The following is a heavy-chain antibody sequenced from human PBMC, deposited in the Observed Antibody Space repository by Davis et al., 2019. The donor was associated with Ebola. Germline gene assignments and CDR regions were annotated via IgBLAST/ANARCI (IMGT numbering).Heavy chain of an antibody. Sequence: AASVKVSCKASGYSFTGYGIRWVRQAPGQGLEWLGWISAYNGNTTYAQKLQGRVTMTTDTSTSTAYMELRSLRSDDTAVYYCARDLAVAPPDYWGQGTLVTVSS. D-gene: IGHD6-19*01. CDR1: GYSFTGYG. V-gene: IGHV1-18*04. CDR3: ARDLAVAPPDY. CDR2: ISAYNGNT. J-gene: IGHJ4*02.